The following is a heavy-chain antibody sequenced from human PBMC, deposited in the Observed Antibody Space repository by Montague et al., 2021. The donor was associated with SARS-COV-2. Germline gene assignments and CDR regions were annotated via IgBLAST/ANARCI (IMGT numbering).Heavy chain of an antibody. D-gene: IGHD5-18*01. CDR3: ATSYGSVVSYYYYGMDV. CDR2: ISRSSSYI. CDR1: GLTFSIYG. V-gene: IGHV3-21*01. J-gene: IGHJ6*02. Sequence: SLRLSCAASGLTFSIYGMNWVRQAPGKGLEWVSSISRSSSYIYYADSVKGRFTISRDNAKNSLYLQMNSLRAEDTAVYLCATSYGSVVSYYYYGMDVWGQGTSVTFPS.